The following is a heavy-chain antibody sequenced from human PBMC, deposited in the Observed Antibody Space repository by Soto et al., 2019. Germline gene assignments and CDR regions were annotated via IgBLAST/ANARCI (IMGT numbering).Heavy chain of an antibody. J-gene: IGHJ4*02. CDR2: IYYSGVT. CDR1: GDTISSGDYY. CDR3: ARQDFCGGDCYYFDY. D-gene: IGHD2-21*02. V-gene: IGHV4-30-4*08. Sequence: SETLSLTCTVSGDTISSGDYYWSWIRQPPGKGLEWIGYIYYSGVTYYSPSLKGRLTISVDTSKNQFSLKVSSVTAADTAVYYCARQDFCGGDCYYFDYWGQGTLVTVSS.